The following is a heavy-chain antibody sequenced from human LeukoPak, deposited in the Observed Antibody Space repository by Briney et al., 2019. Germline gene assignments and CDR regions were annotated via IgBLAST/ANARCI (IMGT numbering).Heavy chain of an antibody. D-gene: IGHD5-18*01. CDR2: IYYSGST. CDR1: GGSISSYY. J-gene: IGHJ6*04. CDR3: ARDRTAMVSGFRYYYYGVDV. V-gene: IGHV4-59*01. Sequence: SETLSLTCTVSGGSISSYYWSWIRQPPGKGLEWIGYIYYSGSTNYNPSLKSRVTISVDTSKNQFSLKLSSVTAADTAVYYCARDRTAMVSGFRYYYYGVDVWGKGTTVTVFS.